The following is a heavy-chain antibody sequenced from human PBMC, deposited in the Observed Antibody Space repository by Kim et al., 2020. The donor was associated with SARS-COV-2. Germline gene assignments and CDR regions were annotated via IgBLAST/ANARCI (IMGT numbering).Heavy chain of an antibody. CDR1: GGSISSYY. D-gene: IGHD6-19*01. CDR3: ARDNGAGKGMDV. Sequence: SETLSLTCTVSGGSISSYYWSWIRQPPGKGLEWIGYIYYSGSTNYNPSLKSRVTISVDTSKNQFSLKLSSVTAADTAGYYCARDNGAGKGMDVWGQGTTVTVSS. CDR2: IYYSGST. V-gene: IGHV4-59*01. J-gene: IGHJ6*02.